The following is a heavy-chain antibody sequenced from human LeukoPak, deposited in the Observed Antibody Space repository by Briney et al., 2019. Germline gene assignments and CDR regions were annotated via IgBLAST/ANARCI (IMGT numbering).Heavy chain of an antibody. CDR2: IYHSGST. D-gene: IGHD2-2*01. Sequence: PSQTLSLTCTVSGGSISSGGYYWSWIRQPPGKGLEWIGYIYHSGSTYYNPSLKSRVTISVDRSKNQFPLKLSSVTAADTAVYYCASYCSSTSCYGEGLFDYWGQGTLVTVSS. CDR1: GGSISSGGYY. V-gene: IGHV4-30-2*01. J-gene: IGHJ4*02. CDR3: ASYCSSTSCYGEGLFDY.